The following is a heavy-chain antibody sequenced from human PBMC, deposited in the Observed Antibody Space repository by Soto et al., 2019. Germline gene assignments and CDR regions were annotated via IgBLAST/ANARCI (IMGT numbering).Heavy chain of an antibody. D-gene: IGHD5-12*01. Sequence: GASVKVSCKASGGTFSSYAISWVRQAPGQGLEWMGGIIPIFGTANYAQKFQGRVTITADKSTSTAYMELSSLRSEDTAVYYCASYWDGYNRKPSFDYWGQGTLVTVPQ. CDR3: ASYWDGYNRKPSFDY. CDR1: GGTFSSYA. J-gene: IGHJ4*02. CDR2: IIPIFGTA. V-gene: IGHV1-69*06.